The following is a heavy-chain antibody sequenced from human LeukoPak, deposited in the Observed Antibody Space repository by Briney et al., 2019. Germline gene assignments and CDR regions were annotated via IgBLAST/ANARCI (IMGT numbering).Heavy chain of an antibody. CDR1: GYTFTGYY. J-gene: IGHJ6*03. V-gene: IGHV1-2*02. CDR2: INPNSGGT. D-gene: IGHD5-18*01. Sequence: GASVKVSCKASGYTFTGYYMHWVRQAPGQGLEWMGWINPNSGGTNYAQKFQGRVTMTRDTSISTAYMELSRLRSDDTAVYYCAGDHSPKSDYYYYHMDVWGKGTTVTVSS. CDR3: AGDHSPKSDYYYYHMDV.